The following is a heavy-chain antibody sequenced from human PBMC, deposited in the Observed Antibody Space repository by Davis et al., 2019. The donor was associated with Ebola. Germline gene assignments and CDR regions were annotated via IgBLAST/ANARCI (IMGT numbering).Heavy chain of an antibody. CDR2: IRSKANSYAT. CDR3: ARDFREGYSSSFDY. J-gene: IGHJ4*02. Sequence: GESLKISCAASGFTFSGSAMHWVRQASGKGLEWVGRIRSKANSYATAYAASVKGRFTISRDDSKNTAYLQMNSLRAEDTAVYYCARDFREGYSSSFDYWGQGTLVTVSS. V-gene: IGHV3-73*01. CDR1: GFTFSGSA. D-gene: IGHD6-13*01.